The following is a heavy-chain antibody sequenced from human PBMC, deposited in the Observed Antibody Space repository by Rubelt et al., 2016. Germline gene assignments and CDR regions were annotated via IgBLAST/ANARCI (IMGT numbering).Heavy chain of an antibody. Sequence: QVQLVQSGAEVKKPGASVKVSCMASGYTFTSYGISWVRQAPGQGLEWMGWINPNSGGTNFAWKFQGRVTMTRETSISTAYMELSRLRSDDTAVYYCARAEDSSGWPFDYWGQGTLVTVSS. CDR2: INPNSGGT. J-gene: IGHJ4*02. CDR1: GYTFTSYG. CDR3: ARAEDSSGWPFDY. D-gene: IGHD6-19*01. V-gene: IGHV1-2*02.